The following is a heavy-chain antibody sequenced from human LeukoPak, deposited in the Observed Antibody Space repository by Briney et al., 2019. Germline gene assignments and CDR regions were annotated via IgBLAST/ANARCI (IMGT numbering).Heavy chain of an antibody. Sequence: GASVKVSCKASGYTFTSYDINWGRQATGQGLEWMGWMNPNSGNTGYAQKFQGRVTMTRNTSISTAYMELSSLRSEDTAVYYCARGTTGTTVPLAFDIWGQGTMVTVSS. D-gene: IGHD1-1*01. CDR3: ARGTTGTTVPLAFDI. V-gene: IGHV1-8*01. CDR1: GYTFTSYD. CDR2: MNPNSGNT. J-gene: IGHJ3*02.